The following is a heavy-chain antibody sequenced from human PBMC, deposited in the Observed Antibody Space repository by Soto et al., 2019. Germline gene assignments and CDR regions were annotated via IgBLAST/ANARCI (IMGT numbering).Heavy chain of an antibody. V-gene: IGHV3-64D*08. D-gene: IGHD2-21*02. CDR1: GFTFSSHD. J-gene: IGHJ3*02. Sequence: GGSLRLSCSASGFTFSSHDMHWVRQVPGRGLEYVSAISSNGGRTYYADSVKGRFTISRDNSKNTLYLQMSSLRAEDTAVYYCVKDFPPSHCGGDCYGFEIWGPGTLVTVSS. CDR3: VKDFPPSHCGGDCYGFEI. CDR2: ISSNGGRT.